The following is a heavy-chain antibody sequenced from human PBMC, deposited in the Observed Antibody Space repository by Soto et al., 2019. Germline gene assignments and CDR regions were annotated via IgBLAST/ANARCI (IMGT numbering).Heavy chain of an antibody. CDR1: GFTFSSYA. D-gene: IGHD6-6*01. CDR2: ISYDGSNK. J-gene: IGHJ6*02. V-gene: IGHV3-30-3*01. Sequence: PGGSLRLSCAASGFTFSSYAMHWVRQAPGKGLEWVAVISYDGSNKYYADSVKGRFTISRDNSKNTLYLQMNSLRAEDTAVYYCARSITIVPHHYYYYYGMDVWGQGTTVTVSS. CDR3: ARSITIVPHHYYYYYGMDV.